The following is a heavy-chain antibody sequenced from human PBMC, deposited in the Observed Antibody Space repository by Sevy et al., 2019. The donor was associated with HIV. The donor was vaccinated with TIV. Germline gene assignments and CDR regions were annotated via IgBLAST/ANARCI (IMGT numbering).Heavy chain of an antibody. J-gene: IGHJ4*02. CDR3: AGALTGFYPTYFDY. Sequence: GESLKISCQASGYTFTNYWIGWVRQMPGKGLEWMGLIYPGDSDTRYGPSFQGKVTISADKSISTAYLQWNSLKASDTAMYFCAGALTGFYPTYFDYWGQGTLVTVSS. D-gene: IGHD3-9*01. CDR2: IYPGDSDT. CDR1: GYTFTNYW. V-gene: IGHV5-51*01.